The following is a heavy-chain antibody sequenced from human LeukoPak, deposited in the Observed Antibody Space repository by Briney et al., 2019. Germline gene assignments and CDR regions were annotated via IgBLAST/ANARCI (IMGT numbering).Heavy chain of an antibody. CDR2: IIPLFGTT. CDR3: ARDILEDYYGSGSRYFDY. CDR1: GGTFSNYA. D-gene: IGHD3-10*01. Sequence: SVKVSCKASGGTFSNYAVSWVRQAPGQGLQGMGGIIPLFGTTNYAQKFQGRVTITADKSTNTAYMELSSLRSEDTAVYYCARDILEDYYGSGSRYFDYWGQGTLVTVSS. V-gene: IGHV1-69*06. J-gene: IGHJ4*02.